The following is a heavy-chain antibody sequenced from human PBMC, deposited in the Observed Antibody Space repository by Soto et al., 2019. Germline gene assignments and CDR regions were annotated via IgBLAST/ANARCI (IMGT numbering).Heavy chain of an antibody. J-gene: IGHJ4*02. Sequence: ASVKVSCKTSGYTFTAYGLAWLRQAPGQRPEWMGWVGTNNDNTNYAEKFQGRVTMTTDTSTATTYMELRSLRSDDTAVYYCARELSTDRSVYYSFAYWGQGTLVTVSS. D-gene: IGHD3-22*01. CDR1: GYTFTAYG. V-gene: IGHV1-18*01. CDR3: ARELSTDRSVYYSFAY. CDR2: VGTNNDNT.